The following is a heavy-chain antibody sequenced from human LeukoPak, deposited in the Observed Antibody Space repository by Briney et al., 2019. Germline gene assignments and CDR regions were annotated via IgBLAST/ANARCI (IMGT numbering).Heavy chain of an antibody. V-gene: IGHV4-31*03. D-gene: IGHD3-9*01. CDR3: ARVDTNYYYYGMDV. CDR2: IYYSGST. J-gene: IGHJ6*02. Sequence: SETLSLTCTVSGGSISSGGYYWSWIRQHPGKGLEWIGYIYYSGSTYYSPSLKSRVTISVDTSKNQFSLKLSSVTAADTAVYYCARVDTNYYYYGMDVWGQGTTVTVSS. CDR1: GGSISSGGYY.